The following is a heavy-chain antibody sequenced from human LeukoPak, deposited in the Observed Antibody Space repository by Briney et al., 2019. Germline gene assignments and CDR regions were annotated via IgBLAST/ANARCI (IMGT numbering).Heavy chain of an antibody. CDR1: GFTFSSYW. CDR3: ATVTTTLDY. CDR2: ISSSSSTI. J-gene: IGHJ4*02. D-gene: IGHD4-17*01. Sequence: TGGSLRLSCAASGFTFSSYWMHWVRQAPGKGLEWVSYISSSSSTIYHADSVKGRFTISRDNAKNSLYLQMNSLRDEDTAVYYCATVTTTLDYWGQGTLVTVSS. V-gene: IGHV3-48*02.